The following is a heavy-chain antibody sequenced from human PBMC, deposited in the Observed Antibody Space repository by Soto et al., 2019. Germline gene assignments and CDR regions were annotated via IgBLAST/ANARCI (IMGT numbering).Heavy chain of an antibody. Sequence: QMQLVQSGPEVKKPGTSVKVSCKASGFTFTSSTVQWVRQARGQRLEWIGWIVVGSGNTNYAQKFQERVTITRDMSTSTAYMELSSLRSEDTAVYYCAAPYGGNPGDYYYGMDVWGQGTTVTVSS. CDR3: AAPYGGNPGDYYYGMDV. D-gene: IGHD4-17*01. J-gene: IGHJ6*02. CDR1: GFTFTSST. V-gene: IGHV1-58*01. CDR2: IVVGSGNT.